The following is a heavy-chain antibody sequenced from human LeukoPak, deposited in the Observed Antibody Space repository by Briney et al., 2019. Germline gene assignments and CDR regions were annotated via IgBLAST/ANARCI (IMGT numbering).Heavy chain of an antibody. Sequence: ASVKVSCKASGYTFTGYYMHWVRQAPGQGLEWMGWINPNSGGTNYAQKFQGRVTMTRDTSISTAYMELSRLRCDDTAVYYCARGGYDILTGYSNIDPWGQGTLVTVSS. CDR1: GYTFTGYY. CDR2: INPNSGGT. J-gene: IGHJ5*02. V-gene: IGHV1-2*02. CDR3: ARGGYDILTGYSNIDP. D-gene: IGHD3-9*01.